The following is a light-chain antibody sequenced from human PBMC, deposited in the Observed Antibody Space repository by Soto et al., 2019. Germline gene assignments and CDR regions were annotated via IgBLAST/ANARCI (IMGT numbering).Light chain of an antibody. CDR3: AAWDDSLNGVL. V-gene: IGLV1-44*01. J-gene: IGLJ3*02. Sequence: QSVLTQPPSASGTPGQRVSISCSGSRSNIGSNTVNWYQHLPGTAPRLLIYSNNQRPSGVPDRFSASKSGASASLAIIGLRSEDEADYYCAAWDDSLNGVLFGGGTKLTVL. CDR1: RSNIGSNT. CDR2: SNN.